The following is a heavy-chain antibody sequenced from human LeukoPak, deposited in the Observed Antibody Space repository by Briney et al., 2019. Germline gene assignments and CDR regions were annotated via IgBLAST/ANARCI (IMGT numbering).Heavy chain of an antibody. J-gene: IGHJ3*02. CDR2: TYYRSKWYN. CDR1: GYSFTSNSAA. D-gene: IGHD2-15*01. Sequence: SQTLSLTCAISGYSFTSNSAAWNWIRQAPSRGLEWLGRTYYRSKWYNDYAVSVKSRLTINPDTSKNQFSLQLNSVTPEDTAVYYCARGGAGGRAFDIWGQGTMVTVSS. V-gene: IGHV6-1*01. CDR3: ARGGAGGRAFDI.